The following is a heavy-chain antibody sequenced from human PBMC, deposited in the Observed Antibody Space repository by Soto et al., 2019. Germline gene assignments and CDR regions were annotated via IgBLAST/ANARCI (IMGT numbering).Heavy chain of an antibody. D-gene: IGHD5-18*01. CDR1: GFTFDDYA. CDR3: AKDVGYSYGVNAFDI. J-gene: IGHJ3*02. CDR2: ISWNSGSI. V-gene: IGHV3-9*01. Sequence: SLRLSCAASGFTFDDYAMHWVRQAPGKGLEWVSGISWNSGSIGYADSVKGRFTISRDNAKNSLYLQMNSLRAEDTALYYCAKDVGYSYGVNAFDIWGQGTMVTVSS.